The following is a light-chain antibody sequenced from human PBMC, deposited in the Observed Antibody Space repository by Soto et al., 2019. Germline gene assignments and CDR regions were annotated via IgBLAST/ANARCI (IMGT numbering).Light chain of an antibody. V-gene: IGLV3-21*02. CDR3: QLWDDISYHVV. CDR1: NLGRKS. J-gene: IGLJ2*01. CDR2: DDN. Sequence: SYELTQPPSVSVAPGQTARITCGGDNLGRKSVHWYQQKPGQAPALVVYDDNDRPSGIPERFSGSNSGNTATLTISRVEAGDEADYYCQLWDDISYHVVFGGGTQLTVL.